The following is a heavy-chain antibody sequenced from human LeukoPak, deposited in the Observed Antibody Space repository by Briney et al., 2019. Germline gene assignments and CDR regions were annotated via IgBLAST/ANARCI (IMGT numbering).Heavy chain of an antibody. CDR2: INGDGSVK. V-gene: IGHV3-7*01. CDR3: ARDPRAAPHFDY. Sequence: GGSLRLSCAASGFTFSSLWMNWVRQAPGKGLEWVANINGDGSVKHYVDSVKGRFTTSRDNARNSLFLQMDSLRAEDTAVYFCARDPRAAPHFDYWGQGTLVTVSS. J-gene: IGHJ4*02. D-gene: IGHD6-6*01. CDR1: GFTFSSLW.